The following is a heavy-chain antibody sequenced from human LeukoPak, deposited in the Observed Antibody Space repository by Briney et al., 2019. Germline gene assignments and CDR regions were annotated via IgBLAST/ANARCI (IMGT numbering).Heavy chain of an antibody. Sequence: GGSLRLSCAASGFTFSIYAMSWVRQAPGKGLEWVSAISGSGGSTYYADSVKGRFTISRDNSKNTLYLQMNSLRAEDTAVYYCAKDYDFWSGPPDYWGQGTLVTVSS. V-gene: IGHV3-23*01. CDR3: AKDYDFWSGPPDY. CDR2: ISGSGGST. J-gene: IGHJ4*02. CDR1: GFTFSIYA. D-gene: IGHD3-3*01.